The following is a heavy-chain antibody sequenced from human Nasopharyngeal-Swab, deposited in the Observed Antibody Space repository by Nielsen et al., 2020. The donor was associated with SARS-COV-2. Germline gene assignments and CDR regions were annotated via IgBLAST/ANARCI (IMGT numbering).Heavy chain of an antibody. V-gene: IGHV3-21*01. CDR3: ARGTTSSSALGY. CDR2: ISSSSSYI. CDR1: GFTFGSYS. J-gene: IGHJ4*02. Sequence: GESLKISCAASGFTFGSYSMNWVRQAPGKGLEWVSSISSSSSYIYYADSVKGRFTISRDNAKNSLYLQMNSLRAEDTAVYYCARGTTSSSALGYWGQGTLVTVSS. D-gene: IGHD6-6*01.